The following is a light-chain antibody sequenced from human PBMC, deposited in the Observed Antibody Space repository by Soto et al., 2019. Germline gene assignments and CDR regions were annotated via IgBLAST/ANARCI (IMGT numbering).Light chain of an antibody. CDR2: GAS. CDR3: QQYRNSPRT. CDR1: QSVDIN. V-gene: IGKV3-15*01. Sequence: EIVLTQSPATLSVSPGDRVTLSCRASQSVDINLAWYQQRNGQSPRLLVYGASTKATDMPGRFSGRGSGTEFTLTINNLQSEDFSVYYCQQYRNSPRTFGQGTKV. J-gene: IGKJ1*01.